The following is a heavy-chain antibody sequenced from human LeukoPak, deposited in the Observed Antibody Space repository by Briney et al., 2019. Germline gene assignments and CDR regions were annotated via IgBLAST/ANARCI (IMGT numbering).Heavy chain of an antibody. D-gene: IGHD3-10*01. CDR1: GGSISSSNW. CDR3: ARWITGGLRGANFLFDP. CDR2: IYHSGYT. J-gene: IGHJ5*02. Sequence: PSETLSLTCVVSGGSISSSNWWSWVRQPPGKGLEWIGEIYHSGYTNYKSSLKSRVTISIDKSRNRFSLNLSSVTAADTAVYYCARWITGGLRGANFLFDPWGQGTLVTVSS. V-gene: IGHV4/OR15-8*02.